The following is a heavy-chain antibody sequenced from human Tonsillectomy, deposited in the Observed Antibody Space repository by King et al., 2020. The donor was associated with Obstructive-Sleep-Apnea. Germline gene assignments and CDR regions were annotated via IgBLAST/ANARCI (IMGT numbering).Heavy chain of an antibody. CDR1: GGSISSYY. J-gene: IGHJ3*02. CDR3: ARLVYYDSSGYDYDAFDI. D-gene: IGHD3-22*01. V-gene: IGHV4-59*08. CDR2: IYYSGST. Sequence: VQLQESGPGLVKPSETLSLTCTVSGGSISSYYWSWIRQPPGKGLEWIGYIYYSGSTNYNPSLKSRVTISVDTSKNQFSLKLSSVTAADTAVYYCARLVYYDSSGYDYDAFDIWGQGTMATVSS.